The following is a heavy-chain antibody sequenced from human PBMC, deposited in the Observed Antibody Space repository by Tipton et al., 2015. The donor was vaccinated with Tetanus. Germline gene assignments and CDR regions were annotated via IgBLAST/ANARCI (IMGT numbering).Heavy chain of an antibody. CDR2: INHSGST. CDR1: GGSFSGYY. CDR3: ARGSPRTMVRGERPFDY. Sequence: TLSLTCAVYGGSFSGYYWSWIRQPPGKGLEWIGEINHSGSTNYNPSLKSRVTISVDTSKNQFSLKLSSVTAADTAVYYCARGSPRTMVRGERPFDYWGQGPLVTVSS. V-gene: IGHV4-34*01. D-gene: IGHD3-10*01. J-gene: IGHJ4*02.